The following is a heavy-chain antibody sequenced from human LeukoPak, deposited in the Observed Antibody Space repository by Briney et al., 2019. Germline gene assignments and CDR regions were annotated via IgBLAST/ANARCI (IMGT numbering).Heavy chain of an antibody. CDR1: GYSISSGYY. J-gene: IGHJ4*02. CDR3: AGKYYYDSSGYFYVDW. CDR2: IYHSGST. Sequence: SETLSLTCTVSGYSISSGYYWGWIRQSPGKGLEWIGSIYHSGSTYYNPSLKSRVTISMGTTKNQFSLKLTSVTAADTAVYYCAGKYYYDSSGYFYVDWWGQGTLVTVSS. V-gene: IGHV4-38-2*02. D-gene: IGHD3-22*01.